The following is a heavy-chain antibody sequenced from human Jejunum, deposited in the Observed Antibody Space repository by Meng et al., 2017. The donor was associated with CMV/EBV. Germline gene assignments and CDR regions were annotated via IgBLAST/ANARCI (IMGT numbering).Heavy chain of an antibody. Sequence: ISSSNYYGGWVRQPPGKGLEWIGNIYHSGSTYYNPSLKSRVTISLDMSKNQFSLKLSSVTAADTAVYYCARNRGTRDPYYNYGMDVWGQGTTVTVSS. V-gene: IGHV4-39*07. J-gene: IGHJ6*02. D-gene: IGHD1-7*01. CDR2: IYHSGST. CDR3: ARNRGTRDPYYNYGMDV. CDR1: ISSSNYY.